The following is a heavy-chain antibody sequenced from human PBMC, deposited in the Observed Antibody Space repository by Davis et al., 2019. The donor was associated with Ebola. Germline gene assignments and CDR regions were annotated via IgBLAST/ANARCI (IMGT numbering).Heavy chain of an antibody. Sequence: GESLKISCAASGFTFSSYSMNWVRQAPGKGLEWVAVISYDGSNKYYADSVKGRFTISRDNSKNTLYLQMNSLRAEDTAVYYCARDSCSGGSCHHNYYYYYYMDVWGKGTTVTVSS. CDR2: ISYDGSNK. CDR1: GFTFSSYS. J-gene: IGHJ6*03. D-gene: IGHD2-15*01. CDR3: ARDSCSGGSCHHNYYYYYYMDV. V-gene: IGHV3-30*03.